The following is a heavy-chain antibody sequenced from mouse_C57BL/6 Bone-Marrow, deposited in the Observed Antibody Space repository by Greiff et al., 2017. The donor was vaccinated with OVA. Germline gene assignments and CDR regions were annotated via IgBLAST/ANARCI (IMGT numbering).Heavy chain of an antibody. CDR1: GYAFSSYW. J-gene: IGHJ1*03. D-gene: IGHD2-2*01. CDR2: IYPGDGDT. Sequence: LVESGAELVKPGASVKISCKASGYAFSSYWMNWVKQRPGKGLEWIGQIYPGDGDTNYNGKFKGKATLTADKSSSTAYMQLSSLTSEDSAVYFCARRLRRGDWYFDVWGTGTTVTVSS. CDR3: ARRLRRGDWYFDV. V-gene: IGHV1-80*01.